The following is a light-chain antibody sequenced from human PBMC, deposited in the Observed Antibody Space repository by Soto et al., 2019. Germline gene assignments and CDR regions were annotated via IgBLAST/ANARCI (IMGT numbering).Light chain of an antibody. CDR1: QSISSNY. J-gene: IGKJ1*01. CDR2: GAS. CDR3: QQYHNSPRT. V-gene: IGKV3-20*01. Sequence: EIVLTQSPGTLSLSPGERATLSCRASQSISSNYLAWYQQKPGQAPRLLIYGASNRAAGIPDRFSGSGSETDFTLTISRLEPEEFAVYSCQQYHNSPRTFGQGTKVEV.